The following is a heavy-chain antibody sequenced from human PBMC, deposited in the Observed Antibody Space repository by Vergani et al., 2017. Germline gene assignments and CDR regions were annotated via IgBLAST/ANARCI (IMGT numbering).Heavy chain of an antibody. CDR1: GGTFSSYT. Sequence: QVQLVQSGAEVKKPGSSVKVSCKASGGTFSSYTISWVRQAPGQGLEWMGRIIPILGIANYAQKFQGRVTITADKSTSTAYMELSSLRSEDTAVYYCARGGPRRASSDYFDYWGQGTLVTVSS. D-gene: IGHD3-22*01. CDR2: IIPILGIA. J-gene: IGHJ4*02. CDR3: ARGGPRRASSDYFDY. V-gene: IGHV1-69*02.